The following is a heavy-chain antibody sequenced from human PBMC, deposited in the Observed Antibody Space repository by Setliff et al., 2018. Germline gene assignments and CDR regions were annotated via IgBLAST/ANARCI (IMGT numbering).Heavy chain of an antibody. V-gene: IGHV3-30*18. CDR1: GFTFSRHG. CDR2: ISYDASNK. D-gene: IGHD3-10*01. J-gene: IGHJ5*02. Sequence: TGGSLRLSCAASGFTFSRHGMHWVRQAPGKGLEWVAVISYDASNKYYADSVKGRFTISRDNSKNTLYLQMNSLRAEDTAVYYCAKATLWFGELGGWFDPWGQGTLVTVSS. CDR3: AKATLWFGELGGWFDP.